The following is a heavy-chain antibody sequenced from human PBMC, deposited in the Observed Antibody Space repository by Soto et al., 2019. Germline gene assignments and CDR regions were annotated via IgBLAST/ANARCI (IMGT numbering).Heavy chain of an antibody. CDR1: GGSISSSSYY. V-gene: IGHV4-39*01. CDR2: IYYSGST. Sequence: QLQLQESGPGLVKPSETLSLTCTVSGGSISSSSYYWGWIRQPPGKGLEWIGSIYYSGSTYYNPSLKSRVTISVDTSKNQFSLKLSSVTAADTAVYYCARQIGYEHTGFDYWGQGTLVTVSS. CDR3: ARQIGYEHTGFDY. D-gene: IGHD6-13*01. J-gene: IGHJ4*02.